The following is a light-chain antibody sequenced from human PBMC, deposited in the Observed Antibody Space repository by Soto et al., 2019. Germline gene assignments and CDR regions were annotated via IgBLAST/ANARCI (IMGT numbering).Light chain of an antibody. CDR2: DAS. CDR1: ENVSDY. V-gene: IGKV3-11*01. J-gene: IGKJ1*01. CDR3: QQRSKWPPWT. Sequence: EIVLTQSPATLSLSPGERATLSCRASENVSDYLAWYQHKPGQAPRLLIYDASNRAAGIPARFSGNGAGTDFTLTSSSLEPEDFAIYYCQQRSKWPPWTFGQGTKVEI.